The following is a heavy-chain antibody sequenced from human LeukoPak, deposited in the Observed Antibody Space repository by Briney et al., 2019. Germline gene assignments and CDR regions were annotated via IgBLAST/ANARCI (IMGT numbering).Heavy chain of an antibody. CDR1: GYTFTGYY. Sequence: GASVKVSCKASGYTFTGYYMHWVRQAPGQGLEWMGWINPNSGGTNYAQKFQGRVTMTRDTSISTAYMELSSLRPEDTAVYYCARVPPIYNWNDFMYYFDYWGQGTLVTVSS. CDR3: ARVPPIYNWNDFMYYFDY. CDR2: INPNSGGT. J-gene: IGHJ4*02. V-gene: IGHV1-2*02. D-gene: IGHD1-1*01.